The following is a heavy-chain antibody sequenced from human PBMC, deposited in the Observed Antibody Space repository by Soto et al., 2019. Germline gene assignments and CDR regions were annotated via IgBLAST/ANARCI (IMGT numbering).Heavy chain of an antibody. CDR1: GFTFSSYA. J-gene: IGHJ4*02. D-gene: IGHD2-2*01. CDR3: AKAVSDTRKRGPLPLSRPNFDY. CDR2: ISGSGGST. Sequence: GGSLRLSCAASGFTFSSYAMSWVRQAPGKGLEWVSAISGSGGSTYYADSVKGRFTISRDNSKNTLYLQMNSLRAEDTAVYYCAKAVSDTRKRGPLPLSRPNFDYWGQGTLVTVSS. V-gene: IGHV3-23*01.